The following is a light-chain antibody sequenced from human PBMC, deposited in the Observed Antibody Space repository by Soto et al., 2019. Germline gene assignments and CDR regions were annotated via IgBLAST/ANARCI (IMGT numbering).Light chain of an antibody. J-gene: IGLJ6*01. CDR1: SSDDGGFNF. CDR3: SSSAGSNSPLFI. CDR2: EVT. V-gene: IGLV2-8*01. Sequence: QSVLTQPPSASGTPGQSITISCTGTSSDDGGFNFFSWRQQHSGKAPKVIISEVTKRPSGVPDRFPGSKSATAASLTVSGLQAEYEADCDSSSSAGSNSPLFIFGS.